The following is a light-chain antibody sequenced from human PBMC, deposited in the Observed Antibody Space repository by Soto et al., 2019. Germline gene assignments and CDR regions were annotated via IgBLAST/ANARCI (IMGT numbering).Light chain of an antibody. CDR3: QQYGSSPLLT. CDR2: GAS. CDR1: QSVSSNY. J-gene: IGKJ5*01. V-gene: IGKV3-20*01. Sequence: EIVLTQSPGTLSLSPGERATLSCRASQSVSSNYLAWYQQKPGQAPRLLIYGASSRATGIPDRFSGSGSGTDFTLTISRLEPEDFAVYYCQQYGSSPLLTFGQGTRLEMK.